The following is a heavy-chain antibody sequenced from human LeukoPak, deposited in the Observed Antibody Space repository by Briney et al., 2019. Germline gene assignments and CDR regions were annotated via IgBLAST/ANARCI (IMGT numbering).Heavy chain of an antibody. D-gene: IGHD4-17*01. V-gene: IGHV1-2*02. Sequence: GASVKVSCKASGYTFTGYYMHWVRQAPGQGLEWMGWINPNSGGTNYAQKFQGRVTMTRDTSISTAYMELSRLRSDDTAVYYCARILSTVTSEDFDYWGQGTLVTVSS. J-gene: IGHJ4*02. CDR3: ARILSTVTSEDFDY. CDR1: GYTFTGYY. CDR2: INPNSGGT.